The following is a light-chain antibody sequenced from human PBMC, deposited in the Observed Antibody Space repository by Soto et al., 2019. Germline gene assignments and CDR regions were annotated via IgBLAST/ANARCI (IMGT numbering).Light chain of an antibody. CDR1: QTISRG. CDR2: GAS. J-gene: IGKJ4*01. V-gene: IGKV1-5*01. Sequence: DIQMTQSPSTLSASVGDRVTITCRASQTISRGLDWYQQKPGKAPKHLIYGASSLETGVPPRFSGSGSGTEFTLTVSSLQPDDFAIYYCQQYSTYPLTFGGGTKVEIK. CDR3: QQYSTYPLT.